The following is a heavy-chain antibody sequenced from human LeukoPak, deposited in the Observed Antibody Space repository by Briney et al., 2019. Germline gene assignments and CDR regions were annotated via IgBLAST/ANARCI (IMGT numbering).Heavy chain of an antibody. Sequence: PGGSLRLSCAASGFTFSSYIMNWVRQAPGKGLEWVSSISSSSSYIYYADSVKGRFTISRDNAKNSLYLQMNSLRAEDTAVYYCARDLQVGALYYFDYWGQGTLVTVSS. J-gene: IGHJ4*02. CDR3: ARDLQVGALYYFDY. CDR2: ISSSSSYI. CDR1: GFTFSSYI. D-gene: IGHD1-26*01. V-gene: IGHV3-21*01.